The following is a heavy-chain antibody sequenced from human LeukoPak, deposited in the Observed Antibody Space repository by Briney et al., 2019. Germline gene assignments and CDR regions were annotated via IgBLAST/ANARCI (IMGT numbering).Heavy chain of an antibody. CDR2: ISSSSSYI. J-gene: IGHJ6*02. V-gene: IGHV3-21*01. CDR1: GFTFSSYS. Sequence: TGGSLRLSCAASGFTFSSYSMNWVRQAPGKGLEWVSSISSSSSYIYYADSVKGRFTISRDNAKNSLYLQMNSLRAEDTAVYYCARDGPGVVRGVITNYYYGMDVWGQGTTVTVSS. D-gene: IGHD3-10*01. CDR3: ARDGPGVVRGVITNYYYGMDV.